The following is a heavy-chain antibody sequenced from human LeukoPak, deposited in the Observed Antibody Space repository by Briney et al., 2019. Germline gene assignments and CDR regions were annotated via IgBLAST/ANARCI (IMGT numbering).Heavy chain of an antibody. V-gene: IGHV5-51*01. J-gene: IGHJ3*02. CDR1: GYSFNYYW. CDR2: IYPGDSNT. CDR3: ARRSSLPAVSSVYSYGYDRWAFDI. D-gene: IGHD5-18*01. Sequence: GESLKISCKGSGYSFNYYWIAWVRQMPGKGLEWMGIIYPGDSNTRYIPSFQGQVTISADKSISTAYLQWSSLKASDTAMYYCARRSSLPAVSSVYSYGYDRWAFDIWGQGTMVTVSS.